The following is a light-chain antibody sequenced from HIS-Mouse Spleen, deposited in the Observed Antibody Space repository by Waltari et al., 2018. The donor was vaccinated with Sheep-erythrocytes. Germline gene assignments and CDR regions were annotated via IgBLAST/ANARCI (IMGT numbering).Light chain of an antibody. CDR1: SIDVGGYNY. J-gene: IGLJ1*01. Sequence: QSALTQPRSVSGSPGQSFTIPCTGTSIDVGGYNYVSWYQHHPGKAPKLMIYDVSKRPSGVPDRFSGSKSGNTASLTISGLQAEDEADYYCCSYAGSYNHVFATGTKVTVL. CDR2: DVS. V-gene: IGLV2-11*01. CDR3: CSYAGSYNHV.